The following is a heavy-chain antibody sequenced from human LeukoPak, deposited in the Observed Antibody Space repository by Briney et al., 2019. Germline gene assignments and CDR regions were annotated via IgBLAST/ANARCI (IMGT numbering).Heavy chain of an antibody. V-gene: IGHV1-2*02. CDR1: GYTFTGYY. J-gene: IGHJ4*02. CDR2: INPNSGGT. CDR3: ARVAGGDWYYFDF. Sequence: ASVKVSCKASGYTFTGYYMHWVRQAPGQGLEWMGWINPNSGGTKCAQNFQGRVTMTRDTSISAAYMELSRLGSDDTAVYYCARVAGGDWYYFDFWGQGTLVTVSS. D-gene: IGHD2-21*02.